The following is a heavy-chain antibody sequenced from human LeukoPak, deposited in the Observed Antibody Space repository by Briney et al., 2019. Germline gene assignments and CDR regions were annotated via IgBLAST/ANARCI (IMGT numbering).Heavy chain of an antibody. Sequence: ASVKVSCKASGYTFTSYDINWVRQAPGQGLEWMGRANPGSGNTDYAQKFQGRVTMTRDTSITTAYMELSSLRSEDTAVYYCARDYYYDTSGHRSGYFDLWGRGTLVTVSS. CDR3: ARDYYYDTSGHRSGYFDL. J-gene: IGHJ2*01. D-gene: IGHD3-22*01. CDR2: ANPGSGNT. V-gene: IGHV1-8*01. CDR1: GYTFTSYD.